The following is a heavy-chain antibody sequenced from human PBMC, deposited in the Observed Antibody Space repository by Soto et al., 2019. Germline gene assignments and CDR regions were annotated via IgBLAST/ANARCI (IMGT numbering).Heavy chain of an antibody. D-gene: IGHD1-1*01. V-gene: IGHV4-59*01. J-gene: IGHJ5*02. Sequence: SETLSLTCTVSGGSISNYYWNWIRQPPGKGLEWIGHIYYTGSISYNPSLKSRVTISLDTSRDHFSLKLSSVTAADSAVYYCARGLYGNSPPGFGPWGQGTLVTVSS. CDR3: ARGLYGNSPPGFGP. CDR1: GGSISNYY. CDR2: IYYTGSI.